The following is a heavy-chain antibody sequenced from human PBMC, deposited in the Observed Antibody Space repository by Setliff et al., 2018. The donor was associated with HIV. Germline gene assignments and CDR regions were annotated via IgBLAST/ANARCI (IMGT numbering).Heavy chain of an antibody. D-gene: IGHD3-10*01. Sequence: ASVKVSCKASGYSLANYAISWVRQVPGHGLEGMGWMSGNNGNTKSAPKVQGRLTLATDISTGTAYMELMSLTSDDTAVYYCARDGFYYGPGGFHNGGLDYRGQGTPVTVSS. CDR1: GYSLANYA. V-gene: IGHV1-18*04. CDR2: MSGNNGNT. J-gene: IGHJ4*02. CDR3: ARDGFYYGPGGFHNGGLDY.